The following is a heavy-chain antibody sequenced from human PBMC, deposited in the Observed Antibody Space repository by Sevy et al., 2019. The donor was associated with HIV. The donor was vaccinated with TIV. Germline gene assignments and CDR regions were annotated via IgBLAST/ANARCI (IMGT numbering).Heavy chain of an antibody. CDR3: VRFDTKIKIFGVPRGAY. J-gene: IGHJ4*02. CDR2: INHREVT. Sequence: SETLSLTCTVYGGSFSDFSWNWIRQSPGKGLEWIGEINHREVTNYNPSLKSRATISADASNRQFSLKLTSVTAADTAVYYCVRFDTKIKIFGVPRGAYWGPGTLVTVSS. D-gene: IGHD3-3*01. V-gene: IGHV4-34*01. CDR1: GGSFSDFS.